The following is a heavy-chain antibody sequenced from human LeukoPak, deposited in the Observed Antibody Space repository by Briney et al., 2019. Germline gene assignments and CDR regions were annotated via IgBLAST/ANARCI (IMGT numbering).Heavy chain of an antibody. D-gene: IGHD3-9*01. J-gene: IGHJ3*02. CDR3: AKDTNYDILTGLGHAFDN. CDR1: GFTFSNYA. Sequence: GGSLRLSCAASGFTFSNYAMSWVRQAPGKGLEWVSIISGSGGSTYYGDSVKGRFTISRDNSKKTLYLQMNSLRAEDTAVYYCAKDTNYDILTGLGHAFDNWGQGTMVTVSS. V-gene: IGHV3-23*01. CDR2: ISGSGGST.